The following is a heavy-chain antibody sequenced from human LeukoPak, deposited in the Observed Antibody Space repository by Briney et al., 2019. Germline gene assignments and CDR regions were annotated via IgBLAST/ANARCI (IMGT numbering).Heavy chain of an antibody. D-gene: IGHD6-13*01. V-gene: IGHV3-53*05. Sequence: GGSLRLSCAASGFTVSSNYMSWVRQAPGKGLEWVSVIYSGGSTYYADSVKGRFTISRDNSENMLYLQMSSLRVEDTAVYYCAKSPGSWKFDDWGQGTLVTVSS. CDR1: GFTVSSNY. J-gene: IGHJ4*02. CDR3: AKSPGSWKFDD. CDR2: IYSGGST.